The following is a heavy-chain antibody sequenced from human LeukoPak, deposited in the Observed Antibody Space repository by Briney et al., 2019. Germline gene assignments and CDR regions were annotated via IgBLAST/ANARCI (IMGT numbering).Heavy chain of an antibody. V-gene: IGHV3-48*01. CDR1: GFTFSSYS. D-gene: IGHD3-22*01. CDR3: AKNQDYYDSSGYHGSVDY. CDR2: ICSSSSTI. J-gene: IGHJ4*02. Sequence: GGSLRLSCSASGFTFSSYSMNWVRQAPGKGLEWVSYICSSSSTIYYANSVKGRFTISRENSKNTLYLQMNSLRAEDTAVYYCAKNQDYYDSSGYHGSVDYWGQGTLVTVSS.